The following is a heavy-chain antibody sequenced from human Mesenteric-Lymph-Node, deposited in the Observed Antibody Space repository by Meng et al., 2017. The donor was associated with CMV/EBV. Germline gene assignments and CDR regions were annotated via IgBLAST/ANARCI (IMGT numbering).Heavy chain of an antibody. V-gene: IGHV3-15*01. CDR1: GLSFTNAW. Sequence: GGSLRLSCTASGLSFTNAWMSWVRQAPGKGLEWVGRIRSKTDGGTTEYAAPVKGRFIISRDDSRNTLFLQMNSLKTEDTAMYVCTSEGYVYSNGFLYYVRDVWGQGTTVTVSS. J-gene: IGHJ6*02. CDR3: TSEGYVYSNGFLYYVRDV. D-gene: IGHD4-11*01. CDR2: IRSKTDGGTT.